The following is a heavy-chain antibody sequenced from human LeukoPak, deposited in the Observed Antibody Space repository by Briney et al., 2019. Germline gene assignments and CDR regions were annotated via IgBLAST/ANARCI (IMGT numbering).Heavy chain of an antibody. CDR1: GFTFTSYS. CDR2: ISGGGGST. D-gene: IGHD1-26*01. Sequence: GGSLRLSCAASGFTFTSYSMNWVRQAPGKGLEWVSTISGGGGSTYYADSVKGRFTISRDNSKNTLYLQMNSLRAEDTAVYYCAKDQTVGPTTRPHLFDYWGQGTLVSVPS. V-gene: IGHV3-23*01. CDR3: AKDQTVGPTTRPHLFDY. J-gene: IGHJ4*02.